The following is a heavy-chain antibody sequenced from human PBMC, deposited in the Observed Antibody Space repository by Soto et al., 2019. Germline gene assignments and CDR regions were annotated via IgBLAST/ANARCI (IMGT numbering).Heavy chain of an antibody. CDR1: GFTFSDYY. Sequence: GGSLRLSCAASGFTFSDYYMSWIRQAPGKGLEWVSYISSSGSTIYYADSVKGRFTISRDNAKNSLYLQMNSLRAEDTAVYYCARGPRRYCSGGSCGPFDYWGQGTLVTVSS. V-gene: IGHV3-11*01. J-gene: IGHJ4*02. D-gene: IGHD2-15*01. CDR3: ARGPRRYCSGGSCGPFDY. CDR2: ISSSGSTI.